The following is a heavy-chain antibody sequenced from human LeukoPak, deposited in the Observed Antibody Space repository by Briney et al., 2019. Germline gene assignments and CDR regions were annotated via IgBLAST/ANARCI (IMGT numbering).Heavy chain of an antibody. Sequence: GGSLRLSCTVSGFTVSSNSMSWVRQAPGKGLEWVSFIYSDNTHYSDSVKGRFTISRDNSKNTLYLQMNSLRAEDTAVYYCARGNSYGAQTDYWGQGTLVTVSS. V-gene: IGHV3-53*01. D-gene: IGHD5-18*01. CDR2: IYSDNT. CDR1: GFTVSSNS. CDR3: ARGNSYGAQTDY. J-gene: IGHJ4*02.